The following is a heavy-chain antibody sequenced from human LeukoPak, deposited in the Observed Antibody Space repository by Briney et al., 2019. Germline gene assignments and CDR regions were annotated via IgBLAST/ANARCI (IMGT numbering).Heavy chain of an antibody. CDR1: GYTFTSYG. CDR2: ISAYNGNT. J-gene: IGHJ3*02. Sequence: ASVKVSCKASGYTFTSYGISWVRQAPGQGLEWMGWISAYNGNTNYAQKLQSRVTMTTDTSTSTAYMELRSLRSDDTAVYYCARDPVRYFDDAFDIWGQGTMVTVSS. D-gene: IGHD3-9*01. CDR3: ARDPVRYFDDAFDI. V-gene: IGHV1-18*01.